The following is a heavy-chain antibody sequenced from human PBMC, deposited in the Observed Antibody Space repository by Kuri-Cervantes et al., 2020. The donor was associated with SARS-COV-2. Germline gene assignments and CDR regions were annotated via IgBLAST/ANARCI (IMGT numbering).Heavy chain of an antibody. V-gene: IGHV4-34*01. D-gene: IGHD1-26*01. J-gene: IGHJ3*02. CDR3: ARALPWDLRGNDAFDI. CDR1: GGSFSGYY. Sequence: SETLSLTCAVYGGSFSGYYWSWIRQPPGKGLEWIGEINDSGSTNYNPSLKSRVTISVDTSKNQFSLKLSSVTAADTAVYYCARALPWDLRGNDAFDIWGQETMVTVSS. CDR2: INDSGST.